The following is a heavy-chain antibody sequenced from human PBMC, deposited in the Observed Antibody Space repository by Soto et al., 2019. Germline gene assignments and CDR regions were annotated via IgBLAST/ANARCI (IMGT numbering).Heavy chain of an antibody. CDR1: GFTFSSYG. CDR2: ISYDGSNK. CDR3: AKELIAALTGHYFDY. J-gene: IGHJ4*02. D-gene: IGHD6-6*01. Sequence: QSGGSLRLSCAASGFTFSSYGMHWVRQAPGKGLEWVAVISYDGSNKYYADSVKGRFTISRDNSKNTLYLQMNSLRAEDTAVYYCAKELIAALTGHYFDYWGQGTLVTVSS. V-gene: IGHV3-30*18.